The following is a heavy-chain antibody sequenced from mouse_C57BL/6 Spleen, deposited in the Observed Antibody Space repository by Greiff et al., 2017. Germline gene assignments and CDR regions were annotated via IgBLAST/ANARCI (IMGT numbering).Heavy chain of an antibody. D-gene: IGHD2-2*01. CDR1: GYTFTDYY. CDR3: ARSREWFLDY. J-gene: IGHJ3*01. CDR2: INPYNGGT. V-gene: IGHV1-19*01. Sequence: SGPVLVKPGASVKMSCKASGYTFTDYYMNWVKQSHGKSLEWIGVINPYNGGTSYNQKFKGKATLTVDKSSSTAYMELNSLTSEDSAVYYCARSREWFLDYWGQGTLVTVSA.